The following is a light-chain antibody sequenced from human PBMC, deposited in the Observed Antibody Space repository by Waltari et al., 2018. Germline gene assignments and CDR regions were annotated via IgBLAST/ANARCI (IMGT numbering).Light chain of an antibody. V-gene: IGKV3-11*01. CDR2: ASS. Sequence: EIVLTQSPATLSLSPGERATLSCRASPSVSTYLAWYQQRPGQPPRLLIYASSSRATGIPARVSGCGSEPDFTLTIRSLEPEDFAVYYCQQRYKWPLTFGGGSKVEI. CDR3: QQRYKWPLT. J-gene: IGKJ4*01. CDR1: PSVSTY.